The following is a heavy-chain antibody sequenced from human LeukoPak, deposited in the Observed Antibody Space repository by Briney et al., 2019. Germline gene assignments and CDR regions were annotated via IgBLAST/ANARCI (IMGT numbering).Heavy chain of an antibody. CDR1: GFPFSSYW. CDR2: IKQDGSKK. D-gene: IGHD5-24*01. CDR3: TRVGYIDKGIDY. J-gene: IGHJ4*02. V-gene: IGHV3-7*04. Sequence: GGSLRLSCVASGFPFSSYWMTWVRQAPGKGLEWVANIKQDGSKKSYVDSVKGRLTISRDNAKNSLYLQMNSLRAEDTAIYYYTRVGYIDKGIDYWGQGTLVTVSS.